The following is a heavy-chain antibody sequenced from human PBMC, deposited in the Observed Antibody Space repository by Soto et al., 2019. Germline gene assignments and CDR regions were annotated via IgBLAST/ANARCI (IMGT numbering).Heavy chain of an antibody. Sequence: PGESLKTSCQGSGSSFTSRWITWVRQMPGKGLEWMGRIDPSDSYTSYSPSFQGHVTISVDKSVNTVYLRWSSLKASDSAKYYCAGHGGVQIAVTGYNGMDVWGQGTTVTVSS. V-gene: IGHV5-10-1*01. CDR2: IDPSDSYT. CDR3: AGHGGVQIAVTGYNGMDV. J-gene: IGHJ6*02. CDR1: GSSFTSRW. D-gene: IGHD6-13*01.